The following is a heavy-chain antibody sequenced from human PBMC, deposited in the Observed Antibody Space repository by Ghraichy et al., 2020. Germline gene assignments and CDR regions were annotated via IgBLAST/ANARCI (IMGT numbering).Heavy chain of an antibody. J-gene: IGHJ2*01. CDR1: GGSISSSSYY. Sequence: SETLSLTCTVSGGSISSSSYYWGWIRQPPGKGLEWIVSIYYSGSTYYNPSLKSRVTISVDTSKNQFSLKLSSVTAADTAVYYCAGGGKFWYFDLWGRGTLVTVSS. CDR3: AGGGKFWYFDL. D-gene: IGHD4-23*01. V-gene: IGHV4-39*01. CDR2: IYYSGST.